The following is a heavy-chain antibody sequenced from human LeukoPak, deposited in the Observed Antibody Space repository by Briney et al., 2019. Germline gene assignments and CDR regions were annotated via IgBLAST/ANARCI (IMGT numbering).Heavy chain of an antibody. CDR2: ISGSGGST. V-gene: IGHV3-23*01. Sequence: QTGRSLRLSCAASRFTFSSYAMSWVRQAPGKGLEWVSAISGSGGSTYYADSVKGRFTISRDNSKNTLYLQMNSLRAEDTAVYYCAKDLDGGWYWGQGTLVTVSS. D-gene: IGHD6-19*01. J-gene: IGHJ4*02. CDR3: AKDLDGGWY. CDR1: RFTFSSYA.